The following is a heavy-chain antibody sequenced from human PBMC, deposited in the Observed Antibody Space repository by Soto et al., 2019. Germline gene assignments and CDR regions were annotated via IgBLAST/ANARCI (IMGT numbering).Heavy chain of an antibody. CDR2: IDNTGSA. J-gene: IGHJ4*02. CDR3: AGAVSDFDVRRYRTSYFDQ. CDR1: GASVSTGVYY. D-gene: IGHD3-10*02. Sequence: SETLSLTCTVSGASVSTGVYYWTWIRQHPGKGLEWIGYIDNTGSAYYNPSLTGRVDISVDTSKNQFSLNLQSLTAADTAFYYCAGAVSDFDVRRYRTSYFDQWGQGILATVSS. V-gene: IGHV4-31*03.